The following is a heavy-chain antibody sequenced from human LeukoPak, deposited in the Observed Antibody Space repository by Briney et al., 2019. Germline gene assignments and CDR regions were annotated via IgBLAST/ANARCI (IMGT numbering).Heavy chain of an antibody. CDR2: ISYDGSNK. CDR1: GFTFSSYG. V-gene: IGHV3-30*03. Sequence: PGRSLRLSCAASGFTFSSYGMHWVRQAPGKGLEWVAVISYDGSNKYYADSVKGRFTISRDNAKNSLYLQMNSLRVEDTAVYHCTRDLYGANGAWGQGILVTVSS. D-gene: IGHD4-23*01. J-gene: IGHJ4*02. CDR3: TRDLYGANGA.